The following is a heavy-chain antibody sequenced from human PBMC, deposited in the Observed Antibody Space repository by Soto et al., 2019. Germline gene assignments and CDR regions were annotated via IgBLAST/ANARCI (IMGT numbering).Heavy chain of an antibody. J-gene: IGHJ6*02. D-gene: IGHD6-13*01. V-gene: IGHV3-23*01. CDR2: ISGSGGST. CDR3: AKVGDRSSSYSYYYYGMDV. CDR1: GFTFSSYA. Sequence: GGSLRLSCAASGFTFSSYAMSWVRQAPGKGLEWVSAISGSGGSTYYADSVKGRFTISRDNSKNTLYLQMNSLRAEDTAVYYCAKVGDRSSSYSYYYYGMDVWGQGPPVTVSS.